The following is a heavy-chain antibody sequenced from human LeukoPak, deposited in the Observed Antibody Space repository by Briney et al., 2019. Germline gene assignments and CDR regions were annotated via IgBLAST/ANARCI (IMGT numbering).Heavy chain of an antibody. J-gene: IGHJ4*02. D-gene: IGHD6-13*01. Sequence: PSETLSLTCTVSGGSIGNYYWSWIRQPPGKGLEWIGYLFHSGTPRYNPSLKSRVTISADTSKNQFFLTLNSTTAADTAVYYCARRRGWKQQLVYFDYWGQGTLATVSS. CDR1: GGSIGNYY. CDR2: LFHSGTP. V-gene: IGHV4-59*08. CDR3: ARRRGWKQQLVYFDY.